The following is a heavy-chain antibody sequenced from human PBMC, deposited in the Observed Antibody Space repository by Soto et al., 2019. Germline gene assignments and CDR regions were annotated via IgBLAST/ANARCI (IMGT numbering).Heavy chain of an antibody. V-gene: IGHV4-59*08. D-gene: IGHD3-10*01. Sequence: PSETLSLTCTVSGGSISSYYWSWIRQPPGKGLEWIGYIYYSGSTNYNPSLKSRVTISVDTSKNQFSLKLSSVTAADTAVYYCASRGDGSGSHYVLFDYWGQGTLVIVSS. CDR1: GGSISSYY. CDR2: IYYSGST. J-gene: IGHJ4*02. CDR3: ASRGDGSGSHYVLFDY.